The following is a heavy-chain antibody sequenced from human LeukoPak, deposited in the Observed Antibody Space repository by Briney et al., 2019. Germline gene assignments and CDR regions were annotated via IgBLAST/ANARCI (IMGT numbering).Heavy chain of an antibody. CDR3: ARRLWLGYMDV. CDR2: ISSSGSTI. V-gene: IGHV3-48*03. Sequence: GGSLRLSCAASGFTFSSYEMNWVRQAPGKGLEWVSYISSSGSTIYYADSVKGRFTISRDNAKNSLYLQMNSLRAEDTAVYYCARRLWLGYMDVWGEGTTVTISS. J-gene: IGHJ6*03. CDR1: GFTFSSYE. D-gene: IGHD5-18*01.